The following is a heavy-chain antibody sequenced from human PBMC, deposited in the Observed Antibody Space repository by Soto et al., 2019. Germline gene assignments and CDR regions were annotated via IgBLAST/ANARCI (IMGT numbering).Heavy chain of an antibody. Sequence: QVQLVQSGAEVKKPGSSVTVSCKASGGTFSSYTISWVRQAPGQGLEWMAGISPIFGTPIYAQKFQDRVTITADDSTMTAYMEMNRLTSEDTDGDYCARVGVGSRLSLDYWGQGTLVTISS. CDR1: GGTFSSYT. V-gene: IGHV1-69*01. CDR2: ISPIFGTP. J-gene: IGHJ4*02. D-gene: IGHD1-26*01. CDR3: ARVGVGSRLSLDY.